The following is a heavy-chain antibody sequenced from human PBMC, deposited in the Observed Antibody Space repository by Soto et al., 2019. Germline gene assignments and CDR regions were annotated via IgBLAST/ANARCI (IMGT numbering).Heavy chain of an antibody. D-gene: IGHD4-4*01. V-gene: IGHV1-46*01. CDR2: INPSGGST. Sequence: GASVKVSCKASGYTFTSYYMHWVRQAPGQGLEWMGIINPSGGSTSYAQKFQGRVTMTRDTSTSTVYMELSSLRSEDTAVYYCARDQRAVTTGDYYYGMDVWGQGTTVTVSS. J-gene: IGHJ6*02. CDR3: ARDQRAVTTGDYYYGMDV. CDR1: GYTFTSYY.